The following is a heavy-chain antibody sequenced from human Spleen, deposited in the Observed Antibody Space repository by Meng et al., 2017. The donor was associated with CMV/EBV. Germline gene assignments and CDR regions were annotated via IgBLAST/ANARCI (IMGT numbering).Heavy chain of an antibody. CDR3: ARAQGICGGDCRRGDY. V-gene: IGHV3-30-3*01. CDR1: GFNFKRYP. J-gene: IGHJ4*02. CDR2: ISHDGSAQ. Sequence: SGFNFKRYPGHWVRQAPGKGLEWVAIISHDGSAQYYAESVKGRFTISRDNSKNTLFLQMNSLRRDDTAVYYCARAQGICGGDCRRGDYWGQGALVTVSS. D-gene: IGHD2-21*01.